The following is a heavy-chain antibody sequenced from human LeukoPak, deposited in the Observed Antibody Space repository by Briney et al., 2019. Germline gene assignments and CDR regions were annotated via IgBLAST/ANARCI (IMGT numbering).Heavy chain of an antibody. Sequence: PGGSLRLSCAASGFTFSYYGVHWVRQAPGKGLEWVAVIWYDGSNRYYAGSVKGRFTISRDNSKNTLYLQMNSLRAEDTAVYYCARVENDSSGYTALGYWGQGTLVTVSS. CDR3: ARVENDSSGYTALGY. J-gene: IGHJ4*02. CDR1: GFTFSYYG. D-gene: IGHD3-22*01. CDR2: IWYDGSNR. V-gene: IGHV3-33*01.